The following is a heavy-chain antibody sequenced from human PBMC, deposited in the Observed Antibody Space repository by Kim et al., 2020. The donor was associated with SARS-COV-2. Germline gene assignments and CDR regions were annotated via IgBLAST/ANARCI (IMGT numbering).Heavy chain of an antibody. Sequence: PHLKSRVTRSVDTSKNNFSLKLGSVTAADPAVYYCARRTTGPTGLTWFDPWGQGTLVTVSS. CDR3: ARRTTGPTGLTWFDP. D-gene: IGHD1-1*01. V-gene: IGHV4-61*03. J-gene: IGHJ5*02.